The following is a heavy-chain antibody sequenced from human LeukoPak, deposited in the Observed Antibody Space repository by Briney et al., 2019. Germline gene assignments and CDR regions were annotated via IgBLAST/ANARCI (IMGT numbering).Heavy chain of an antibody. Sequence: GESLKISFKGSGYRFTSYWIGWVRPMPGKGLEWMGIIYPGDSDTRYSPSLQGQVTISADKSISTAYLQWSSLKDSDTAMYYCARLGSGYYVFDYWGQGTLVTVSS. CDR1: GYRFTSYW. J-gene: IGHJ4*02. V-gene: IGHV5-51*01. CDR3: ARLGSGYYVFDY. CDR2: IYPGDSDT. D-gene: IGHD3-22*01.